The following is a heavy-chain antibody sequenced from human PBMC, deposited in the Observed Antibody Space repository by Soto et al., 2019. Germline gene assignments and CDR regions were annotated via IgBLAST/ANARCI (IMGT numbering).Heavy chain of an antibody. CDR2: ISGSGGST. V-gene: IGHV3-23*01. D-gene: IGHD6-6*01. J-gene: IGHJ6*02. Sequence: GGSLRLSCAASGFTFSSYAMSWVRQAPGKGLEWVSAISGSGGSTYYADSVKGRFTISRDNSKNTLYLQMNSLRAEDTAVYYCAKRQLVMDYYYYGMDVWGQGTTVTVSS. CDR3: AKRQLVMDYYYYGMDV. CDR1: GFTFSSYA.